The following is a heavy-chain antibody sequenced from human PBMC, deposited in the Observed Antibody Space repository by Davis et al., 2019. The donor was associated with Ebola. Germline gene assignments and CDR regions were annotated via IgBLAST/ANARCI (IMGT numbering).Heavy chain of an antibody. CDR3: AREGSSIAARLPWFDP. V-gene: IGHV1-2*06. J-gene: IGHJ5*02. D-gene: IGHD6-6*01. CDR1: PFSFSSYY. Sequence: AASVKVSCTASPFSFSSYYLHWVRQAPGQGLEWMGRINPNSGGTNYAQTFQGRVTMTRDTSISTAYMELSRLRSDDTAVYYCAREGSSIAARLPWFDPWGQGTLVTVSS. CDR2: INPNSGGT.